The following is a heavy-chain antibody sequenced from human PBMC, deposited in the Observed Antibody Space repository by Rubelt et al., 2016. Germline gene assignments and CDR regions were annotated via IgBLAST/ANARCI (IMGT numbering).Heavy chain of an antibody. CDR3: AKLMTTVTTYYFDY. CDR2: ISSSSSYT. J-gene: IGHJ4*02. V-gene: IGHV3-11*03. Sequence: MSWIRQAPGKGLEWVSYISSSSSYTNYADSVKGRFTISRDNSKNTLYLQMNSLRAEDTAVYYCAKLMTTVTTYYFDYWGQGTLVTVSS. D-gene: IGHD4-11*01.